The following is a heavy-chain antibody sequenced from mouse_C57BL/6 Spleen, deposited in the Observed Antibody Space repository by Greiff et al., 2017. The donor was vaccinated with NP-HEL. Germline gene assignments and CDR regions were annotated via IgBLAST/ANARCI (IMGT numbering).Heavy chain of an antibody. D-gene: IGHD1-1*01. CDR1: GYTFTSYW. V-gene: IGHV1-64*01. CDR3: ARGRDYYGWFAY. J-gene: IGHJ3*01. CDR2: IHPNSGST. Sequence: QVQLQQPGAELVKPGASVKLSCKASGYTFTSYWMHWVKQRPGQGLEWIGMIHPNSGSTNYNEKFKSKATLTVDKSSSTAYMQLSSLTSEDSAVYYCARGRDYYGWFAYWGQGTLVTVSA.